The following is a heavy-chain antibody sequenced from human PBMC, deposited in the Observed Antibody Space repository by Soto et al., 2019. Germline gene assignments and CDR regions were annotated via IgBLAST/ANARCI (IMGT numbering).Heavy chain of an antibody. CDR2: VYYTGST. V-gene: IGHV4-59*01. CDR3: ARATYLYYGSGSYLYYFDY. Sequence: PSETLSLTCTVSGGSISSYHWSWIRQPPGKGLEWIGYVYYTGSTNHNPSLKSRVTISVDTSNNQISLKLSSVTAADTAVYYCARATYLYYGSGSYLYYFDYWGQGTLVTVSS. CDR1: GGSISSYH. J-gene: IGHJ4*02. D-gene: IGHD3-10*01.